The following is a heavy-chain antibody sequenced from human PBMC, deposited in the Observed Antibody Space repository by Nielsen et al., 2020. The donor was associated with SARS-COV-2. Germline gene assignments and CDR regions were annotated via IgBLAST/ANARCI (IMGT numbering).Heavy chain of an antibody. CDR3: ARDHCSSTSCYNWFDP. Sequence: SETLSLTCTVSGGSISSYYWSWIRQPPGKGLEWIGYIYYSGSTNYNPSLKSRATISVDTSKNQFSLKLSSVTAADTAVYYCARDHCSSTSCYNWFDPWGQGTLVTVSS. CDR2: IYYSGST. J-gene: IGHJ5*02. CDR1: GGSISSYY. D-gene: IGHD2-2*01. V-gene: IGHV4-59*01.